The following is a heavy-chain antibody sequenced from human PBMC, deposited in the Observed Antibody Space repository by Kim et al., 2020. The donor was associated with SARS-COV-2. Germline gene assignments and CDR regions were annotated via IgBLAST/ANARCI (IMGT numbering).Heavy chain of an antibody. Sequence: GGSLRLSCAASGFTFSSYGMHWVRQAPGKGLEWVAVISYDGSNKYYADSVKGRFTISRDNSKNTLYLQMNSLRAEDTAVYYCAKVRYDSSFADYWGQGTLVTVSS. CDR3: AKVRYDSSFADY. D-gene: IGHD3-22*01. J-gene: IGHJ4*02. CDR2: ISYDGSNK. CDR1: GFTFSSYG. V-gene: IGHV3-30*18.